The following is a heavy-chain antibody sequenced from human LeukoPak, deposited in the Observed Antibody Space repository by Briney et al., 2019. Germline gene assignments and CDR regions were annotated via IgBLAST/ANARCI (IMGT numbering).Heavy chain of an antibody. J-gene: IGHJ3*02. CDR3: ARDNLSYYYDSSALDAFDI. Sequence: SETLSLTCTVSGGFISSGSYYWSWIRQPAGKGLEWIGRIYTSGSTNYNPSLKSRVTISVDTSKNQFSLKLSSVTAADTAVYYCARDNLSYYYDSSALDAFDIWGQGTMVTVSS. V-gene: IGHV4-61*02. D-gene: IGHD3-22*01. CDR1: GGFISSGSYY. CDR2: IYTSGST.